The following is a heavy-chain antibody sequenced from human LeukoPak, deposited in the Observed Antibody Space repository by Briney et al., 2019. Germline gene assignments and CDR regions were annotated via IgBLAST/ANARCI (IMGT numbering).Heavy chain of an antibody. J-gene: IGHJ4*02. D-gene: IGHD1-1*01. CDR1: GFTFSRHW. Sequence: GGSLRLSCAASGFTFSRHWMHWVRQPAGKELAWVYRISGDGSSQSYEASVQGRFTIYRDNAKDTMHLQMNILTVEDTAVYYCVRTTYGLEYWGQGTLVTVSS. CDR2: ISGDGSSQ. CDR3: VRTTYGLEY. V-gene: IGHV3-74*01.